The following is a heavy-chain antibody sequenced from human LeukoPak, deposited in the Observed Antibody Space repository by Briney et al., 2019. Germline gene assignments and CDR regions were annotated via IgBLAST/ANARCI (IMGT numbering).Heavy chain of an antibody. D-gene: IGHD2-21*02. J-gene: IGHJ6*02. V-gene: IGHV3-30*04. CDR1: GFTFSSYA. Sequence: GGSLRLSCAASGFTFSSYAMHWVRQAPGKGLEWVAVISYDGSNKYYADSVKGRFTISRDNSKNTLYLQMDSLRAEDTAVYYCARASYCGGDCYPKFYYYYGMDVWGQGTTVTVSS. CDR2: ISYDGSNK. CDR3: ARASYCGGDCYPKFYYYYGMDV.